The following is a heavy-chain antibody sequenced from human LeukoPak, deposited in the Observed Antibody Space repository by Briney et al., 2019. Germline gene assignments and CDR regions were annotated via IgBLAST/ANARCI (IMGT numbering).Heavy chain of an antibody. CDR1: GFTFSSYA. CDR3: AKGGRDDYVWGSYRPHAGYYFDY. Sequence: QAGGSLRLSCAASGFTFSSYAMSWVRQAPGKGLEWVSAISGSGGSTYYADSVKGRFTISRDNSKNTRYLQMNSLRAEDTAVYYWAKGGRDDYVWGSYRPHAGYYFDYWGQGTLVTVSS. V-gene: IGHV3-23*01. D-gene: IGHD3-16*02. CDR2: ISGSGGST. J-gene: IGHJ4*02.